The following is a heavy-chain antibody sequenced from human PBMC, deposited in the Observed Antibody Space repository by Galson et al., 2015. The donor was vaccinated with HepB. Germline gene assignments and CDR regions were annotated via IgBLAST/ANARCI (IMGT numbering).Heavy chain of an antibody. V-gene: IGHV3-21*01. CDR3: ARVRGMGQQLPSLWY. CDR2: ISGSSSYI. Sequence: SLRLSCAASGYTFSSYTMKWVRQAPGKGLEWVSSISGSSSYIYYADSVKGRFTISRDNARNSLYLQMYSLRAEDTAVYYCARVRGMGQQLPSLWYWGQGTLVTVSS. D-gene: IGHD6-13*01. J-gene: IGHJ4*02. CDR1: GYTFSSYT.